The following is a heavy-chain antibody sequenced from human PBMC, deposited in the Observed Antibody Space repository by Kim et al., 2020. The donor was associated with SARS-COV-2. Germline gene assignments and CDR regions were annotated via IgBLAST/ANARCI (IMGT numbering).Heavy chain of an antibody. D-gene: IGHD1-26*01. V-gene: IGHV3-9*01. CDR3: AKSRRKWEPDYGMDV. Sequence: GGSLRLSCAASGFTFDDYAMHWVRQAPGKGLEWVSGISWNSGSIGYADSVKGRFTISRDNAKNSLYLQMNSLRAEDTALYYCAKSRRKWEPDYGMDVWGQGTTVTVSS. CDR2: ISWNSGSI. J-gene: IGHJ6*02. CDR1: GFTFDDYA.